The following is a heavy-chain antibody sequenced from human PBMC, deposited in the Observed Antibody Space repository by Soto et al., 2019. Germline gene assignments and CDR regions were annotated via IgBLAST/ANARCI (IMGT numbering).Heavy chain of an antibody. D-gene: IGHD6-6*01. CDR1: GGSFSGYY. J-gene: IGHJ4*02. V-gene: IGHV4-34*01. CDR3: ARASSFDY. Sequence: QVQLQQWGAGLLKPSETLSLTCAVYGGSFSGYYWSWIRQPPGKGLEWIGEINHSGSTNYNPSLKGRVTISVDTSKNQFSLKLSSVTAADTAVYYCARASSFDYWGQGTLVTVSS. CDR2: INHSGST.